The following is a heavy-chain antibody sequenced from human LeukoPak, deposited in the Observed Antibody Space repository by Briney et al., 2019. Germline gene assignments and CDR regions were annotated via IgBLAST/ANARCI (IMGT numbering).Heavy chain of an antibody. V-gene: IGHV3-21*01. D-gene: IGHD3-9*01. J-gene: IGHJ4*02. Sequence: GGSLRLSCAASGFTFSDAWMTWVRQAPGKGLEWVSSISSSSSYIYYADSVKGRFTISRDNAKNSLYLQMNSLRAEDTAVYYCARGGSDILTGYFFDYWGQGTLVTVSS. CDR3: ARGGSDILTGYFFDY. CDR2: ISSSSSYI. CDR1: GFTFSDAW.